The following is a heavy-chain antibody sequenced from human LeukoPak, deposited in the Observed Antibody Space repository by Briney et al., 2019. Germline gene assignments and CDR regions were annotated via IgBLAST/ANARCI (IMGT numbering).Heavy chain of an antibody. Sequence: ASVKVSCKASGYTFTSYDINWVRQATGQGLEWMGWMNPNSGNTGYAQKFQGRVTMTRNTSISTAYMELSSLRPEDTAVYYCARAPYSSSWHLYYYYYGMDVWGQGTTVTVSS. CDR3: ARAPYSSSWHLYYYYYGMDV. J-gene: IGHJ6*02. CDR2: MNPNSGNT. V-gene: IGHV1-8*01. D-gene: IGHD6-13*01. CDR1: GYTFTSYD.